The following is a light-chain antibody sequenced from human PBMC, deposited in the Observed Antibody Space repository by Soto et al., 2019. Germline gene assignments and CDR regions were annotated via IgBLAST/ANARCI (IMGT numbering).Light chain of an antibody. CDR2: EVN. V-gene: IGLV2-14*01. CDR1: SSDVGAYTS. CDR3: SSYTSDSRDYV. J-gene: IGLJ1*01. Sequence: QSVLTQPASVSGSPGQSITISCTGTSSDVGAYTSVSWYQHHPGKAPKVIIYEVNKRPSGISNRFSGSKPVNTASLTISGLQPDDEAHYYCSSYTSDSRDYVFGTGTKV.